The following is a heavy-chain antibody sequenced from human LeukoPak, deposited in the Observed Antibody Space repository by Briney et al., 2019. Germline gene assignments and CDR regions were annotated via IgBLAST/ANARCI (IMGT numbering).Heavy chain of an antibody. V-gene: IGHV1-3*01. D-gene: IGHD3-22*01. CDR1: GYTFTSYA. J-gene: IGHJ4*02. CDR3: ARAPNYYDSSGYYS. Sequence: ASVKVSCKASGYTFTSYAMHWVRQAPGQRLEWMGWINAGNGNTKYSQKFQGRVTITRDTSASTAYMELSSLRSEDTAVYYCARAPNYYDSSGYYSWGQGTLVTVSS. CDR2: INAGNGNT.